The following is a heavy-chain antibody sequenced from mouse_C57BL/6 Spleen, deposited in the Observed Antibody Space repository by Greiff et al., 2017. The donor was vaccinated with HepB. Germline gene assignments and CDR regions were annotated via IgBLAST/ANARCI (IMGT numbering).Heavy chain of an antibody. Sequence: VKLVESGAELVRPGASVKLSCKASGYTFTDYYINWVKQRPGQGLEWIARIYPGSGNTYYNEKFKGKATLTAEKSSSTAYMQLSSLTSEDSAVYFCARWGYSNPFDYWGQGTTLTVSS. CDR3: ARWGYSNPFDY. J-gene: IGHJ2*01. D-gene: IGHD2-5*01. CDR2: IYPGSGNT. V-gene: IGHV1-76*01. CDR1: GYTFTDYY.